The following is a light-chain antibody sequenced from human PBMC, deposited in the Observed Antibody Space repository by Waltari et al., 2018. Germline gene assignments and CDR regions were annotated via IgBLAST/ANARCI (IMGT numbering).Light chain of an antibody. CDR1: RIDVESYNL. J-gene: IGLJ1*01. Sequence: QSALTQPASVSGSPGQSITLSCTGSRIDVESYNLVSWYQQNPGKAPKLIIYEVNKRPSGVSYRFSGSKSGNTASLTISGLQADDEADYYCSSYAGTSIYVFGTGTKVTV. CDR2: EVN. CDR3: SSYAGTSIYV. V-gene: IGLV2-23*02.